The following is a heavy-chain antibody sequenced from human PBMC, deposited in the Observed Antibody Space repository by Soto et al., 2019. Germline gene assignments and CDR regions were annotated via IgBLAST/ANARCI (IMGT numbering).Heavy chain of an antibody. CDR1: GFAFTSYD. Sequence: TWRSRRPSGAPSGFAFTSYDRHWGRPATGKGREWGSAIGSAGDTYYPGSVKGRFTISRENAKNSLYLQMNSLRAEDTAVYYCARGPSTYDFWSGYSPRAFDIWGQGTMVTVSS. V-gene: IGHV3-13*01. D-gene: IGHD3-3*01. J-gene: IGHJ3*02. CDR2: IGSAGDT. CDR3: ARGPSTYDFWSGYSPRAFDI.